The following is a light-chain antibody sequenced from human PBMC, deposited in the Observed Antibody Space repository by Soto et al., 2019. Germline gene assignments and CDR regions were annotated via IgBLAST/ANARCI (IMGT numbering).Light chain of an antibody. CDR3: SSYTSTIYV. V-gene: IGLV2-14*01. CDR2: EVS. J-gene: IGLJ1*01. Sequence: QSALTQPRSVSGSPGQSVTISCTGTSSDVGGYKYVSWYQQHPGKAPKLMIYEVSNRPSGVSNRFSGSKSGNTASLTISGLQAEDEADYYCSSYTSTIYVFGTGTKLTVL. CDR1: SSDVGGYKY.